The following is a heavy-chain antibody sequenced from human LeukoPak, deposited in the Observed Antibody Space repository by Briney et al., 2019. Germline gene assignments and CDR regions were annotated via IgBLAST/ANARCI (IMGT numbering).Heavy chain of an antibody. Sequence: GGSLRLSCAASGFTFDDYAMHWVRQAPGKGLEWVSGISWNSDSIAYADSVKGRFTISRDNAKNSLYLQMNSLSAEDTAFYCAKGGRITMVRGAFDIWGQGTMVTVSS. D-gene: IGHD3-10*01. J-gene: IGHJ3*02. V-gene: IGHV3-9*01. CDR1: GFTFDDYA. CDR3: AKGGRITMVRGAFDI. CDR2: ISWNSDSI.